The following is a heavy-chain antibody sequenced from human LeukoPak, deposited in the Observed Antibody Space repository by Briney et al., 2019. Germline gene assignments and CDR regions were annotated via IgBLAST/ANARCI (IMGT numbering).Heavy chain of an antibody. Sequence: GGSLRLSCAASGFAFSIYSMNWARQAPGKGLEWVSSVSRSSRFIFYADSVQGRFTISRDDAKDSLFLQMNSLRAEDTAVYYCARVSDAFDYFFDSWGQGTLVTVSS. V-gene: IGHV3-21*01. D-gene: IGHD5-12*01. CDR2: VSRSSRFI. J-gene: IGHJ4*02. CDR1: GFAFSIYS. CDR3: ARVSDAFDYFFDS.